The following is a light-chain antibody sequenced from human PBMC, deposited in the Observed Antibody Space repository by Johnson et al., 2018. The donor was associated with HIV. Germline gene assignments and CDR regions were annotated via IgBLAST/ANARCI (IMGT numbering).Light chain of an antibody. CDR3: GTWDGSLSGYV. CDR1: SSNIGNNY. CDR2: ENN. V-gene: IGLV1-51*02. Sequence: SVLTQPPSVSAAPGQTVTISCSGSSSNIGNNYVSWYQQLPGTAPKLLIYENNKRPSGIPDRFSGSKSGTSATLGITGLQTGDEADYYCGTWDGSLSGYVFGTGTKVTV. J-gene: IGLJ1*01.